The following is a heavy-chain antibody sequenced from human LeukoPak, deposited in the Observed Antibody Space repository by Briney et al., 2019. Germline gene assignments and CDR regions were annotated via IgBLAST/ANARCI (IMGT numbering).Heavy chain of an antibody. D-gene: IGHD6-19*01. Sequence: ASVKVSCKASGGTFSSYAISWVRQAPGQGLEWMGWISAYNGNTNYAQKLQGRVTMTTDTSTSTAYMELRSLRSDDTAVYYCATEGEYSSGWGSYYFDYWGQGTLVTVSS. J-gene: IGHJ4*02. CDR3: ATEGEYSSGWGSYYFDY. CDR2: ISAYNGNT. CDR1: GGTFSSYA. V-gene: IGHV1-18*01.